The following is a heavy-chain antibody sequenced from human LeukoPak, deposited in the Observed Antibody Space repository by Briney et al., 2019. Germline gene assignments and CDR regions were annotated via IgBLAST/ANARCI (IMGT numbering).Heavy chain of an antibody. Sequence: GGSLRLSCAASGFTFNNYPMSWVRQAPGKGLEWVSVIGSSGGSTHYADSVKGRFTISRDNSRNTLSLQMNSLRAEDTAVYYCAKDPSDYVGAFDIWGQGTMVSVSS. V-gene: IGHV3-23*01. D-gene: IGHD4-23*01. CDR3: AKDPSDYVGAFDI. J-gene: IGHJ3*02. CDR1: GFTFNNYP. CDR2: IGSSGGST.